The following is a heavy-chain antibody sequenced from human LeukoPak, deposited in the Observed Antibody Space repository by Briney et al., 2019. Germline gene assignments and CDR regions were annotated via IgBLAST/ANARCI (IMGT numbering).Heavy chain of an antibody. CDR2: IYTSGST. J-gene: IGHJ5*02. V-gene: IGHV4-4*07. CDR3: ARDRSSSWSSWFDP. D-gene: IGHD6-13*01. Sequence: PSETLSLTCTVSGDSISSYFWSWIRQPAGKGLEWVGRIYTSGSTSYNPSLKSRVTMLVDTSKNQFSLKLSSVTAADTAVYYCARDRSSSWSSWFDPWGQGILVTVSS. CDR1: GDSISSYF.